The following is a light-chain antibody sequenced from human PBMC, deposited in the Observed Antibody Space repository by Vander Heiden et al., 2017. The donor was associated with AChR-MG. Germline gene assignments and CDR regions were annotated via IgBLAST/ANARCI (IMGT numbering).Light chain of an antibody. J-gene: IGLJ2*01. Sequence: QSALTQPASVSGSPGQSITISCTGTSRDFGGYNYVSWYQQHPGKAPKLMIYDVSNRPSGVSNRFSGSKSGNTASLTISGLQAEDEADYYCSSYTSSSTPLVFGGGTKLTVL. CDR1: SRDFGGYNY. CDR3: SSYTSSSTPLV. V-gene: IGLV2-14*03. CDR2: DVS.